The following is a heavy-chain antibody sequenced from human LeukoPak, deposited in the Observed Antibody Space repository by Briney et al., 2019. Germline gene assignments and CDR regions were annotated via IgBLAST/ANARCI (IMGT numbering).Heavy chain of an antibody. CDR2: MNPNSGNT. CDR1: GYTFTSYD. J-gene: IGHJ4*02. Sequence: ASVKVSCKASGYTFTSYDINWVRQATGQGLEWMGWMNPNSGNTGYAQKFQGRVTMTRNTSISTAYMELSSLRSEDMAVYYCAQFCSGGSCLLDDYWGQGTLVTVSS. D-gene: IGHD2-15*01. CDR3: AQFCSGGSCLLDDY. V-gene: IGHV1-8*01.